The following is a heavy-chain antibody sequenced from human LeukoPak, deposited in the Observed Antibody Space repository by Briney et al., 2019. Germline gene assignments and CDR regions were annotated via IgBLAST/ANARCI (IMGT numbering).Heavy chain of an antibody. CDR1: GYTLTELS. CDR3: AGGPSWTGSYYYFDS. V-gene: IGHV1-24*01. CDR2: FDPEDGET. D-gene: IGHD1-26*01. J-gene: IGHJ4*02. Sequence: AASVKVSCKVSGYTLTELSMHWVRQAPGKGLEWMGGFDPEDGETIYAQKFQGRVTMTEDTSTDTAYMELSSLRSEDTAVYYCAGGPSWTGSYYYFDSWGQGTLVTVSS.